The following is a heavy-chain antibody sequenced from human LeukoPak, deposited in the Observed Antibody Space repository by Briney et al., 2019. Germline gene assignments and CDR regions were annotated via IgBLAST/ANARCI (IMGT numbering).Heavy chain of an antibody. CDR1: GYYFTSNR. J-gene: IGHJ4*02. CDR2: INPSDSET. V-gene: IGHV5-51*01. D-gene: IGHD1-1*01. Sequence: GESLKISCKGSGYYFTSNRIAWVRQMPGKGLEWMGIINPSDSETRYSPSFQGQVTISVDKSISTAYLQWSSLKVSDTAMYYCAGHQRTGLERRFDYWGQGTLVTVSS. CDR3: AGHQRTGLERRFDY.